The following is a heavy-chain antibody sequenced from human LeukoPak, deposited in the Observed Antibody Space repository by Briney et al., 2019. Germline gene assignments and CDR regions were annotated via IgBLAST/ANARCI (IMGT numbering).Heavy chain of an antibody. CDR3: ARELGSYYDSSGYEYFQH. D-gene: IGHD3-22*01. CDR2: INPNSGGT. CDR1: GYTFTGYY. Sequence: ASVKVSCKASGYTFTGYYMHWVRQAPEQGLEWMGRINPNSGGTNYAQKFQGRVTMTRDTSISTAYMELSRLRSDDTAVYYCARELGSYYDSSGYEYFQHWGQGTLVTVSS. J-gene: IGHJ1*01. V-gene: IGHV1-2*06.